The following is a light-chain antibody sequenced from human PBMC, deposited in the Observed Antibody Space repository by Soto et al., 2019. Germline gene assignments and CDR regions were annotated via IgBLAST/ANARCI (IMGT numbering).Light chain of an antibody. CDR1: QSITNNY. V-gene: IGKV3D-20*01. Sequence: DIRLTQAPATLSLSPGERATLSCGASQSITNNYLAWYQQKPGLAPRLLIYDTSKRATGIPDRFSGSGSGTDFTLTISRLEPEDFAVYYCQQYGSLITFGGGTKVEIK. J-gene: IGKJ4*01. CDR3: QQYGSLIT. CDR2: DTS.